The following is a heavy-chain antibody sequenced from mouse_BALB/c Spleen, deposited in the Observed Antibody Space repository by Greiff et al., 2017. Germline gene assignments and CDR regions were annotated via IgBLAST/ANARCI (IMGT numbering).Heavy chain of an antibody. V-gene: IGHV2-9-2*01. J-gene: IGHJ4*01. Sequence: VHLVESGPGLVAPSQSLSITCTVSGFSLTSYDISWIRQPPGKGLEWLGVIWTGGGTNDNSAFMSRLSISKDNSKSQVFLKMNRLQTDDTAIYYCVRDEGDSSGYVRYAMDYRGQGSSVTVSS. CDR3: VRDEGDSSGYVRYAMDY. CDR1: GFSLTSYD. CDR2: IWTGGGT. D-gene: IGHD3-2*01.